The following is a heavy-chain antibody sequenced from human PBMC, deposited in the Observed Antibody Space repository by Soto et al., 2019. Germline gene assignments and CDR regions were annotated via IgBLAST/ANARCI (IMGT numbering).Heavy chain of an antibody. J-gene: IGHJ4*02. D-gene: IGHD2-15*01. CDR1: GYTFTSHY. CDR2: INPSGGST. Sequence: QVQLVQSGAEVKKPGASVKVSCKASGYTFTSHYMHWVRQAHGQGLEWMGIINPSGGSTSHGQKFQGRGTMTWGTSTSAVYMELSSLRSEDTAVYYCARDLEVTYCSGSSCYSSLDYWGQGTLVTVSS. CDR3: ARDLEVTYCSGSSCYSSLDY. V-gene: IGHV1-46*01.